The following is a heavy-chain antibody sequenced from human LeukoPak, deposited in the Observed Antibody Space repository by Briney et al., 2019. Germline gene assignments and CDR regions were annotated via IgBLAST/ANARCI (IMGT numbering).Heavy chain of an antibody. Sequence: GGSLRLSCAASGFTFSSYSMNWVRQAPGKGLEWVSSISSSSSYIYYADSVKGRFTISRDNAKNSLYLQMNSLRAEDTAVYYCAKHQYYYDSSGYSDYYYYYMDVWGKGTTVTISS. CDR3: AKHQYYYDSSGYSDYYYYYMDV. CDR2: ISSSSSYI. J-gene: IGHJ6*03. V-gene: IGHV3-21*04. D-gene: IGHD3-22*01. CDR1: GFTFSSYS.